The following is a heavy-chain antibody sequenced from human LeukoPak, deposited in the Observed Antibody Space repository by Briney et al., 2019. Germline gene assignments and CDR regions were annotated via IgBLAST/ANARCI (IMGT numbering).Heavy chain of an antibody. V-gene: IGHV1-2*04. Sequence: ASVKVSCKASGYTFTGYYMHWGRQAHGQGLGWKGWINPNSGGTNYAQKFKGWVNMTRDTSISTAYMELSRLRSDDTAVYYCARSIAAAGTAAFQHWGQGTLVTVSS. CDR1: GYTFTGYY. CDR2: INPNSGGT. CDR3: ARSIAAAGTAAFQH. J-gene: IGHJ1*01. D-gene: IGHD6-13*01.